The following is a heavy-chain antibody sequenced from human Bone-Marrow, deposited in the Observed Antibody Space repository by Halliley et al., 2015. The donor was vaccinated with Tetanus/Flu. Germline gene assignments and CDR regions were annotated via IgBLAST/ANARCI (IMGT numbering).Heavy chain of an antibody. CDR3: ARDRGFSNGRYGGGY. J-gene: IGHJ4*02. D-gene: IGHD3-22*01. V-gene: IGHV3-23*01. CDR1: GFTFNNYA. Sequence: SLRLSCAAAGFTFNNYAMNWVRQAPGKGLEWVSAISSSGYSTHYADSVKGRFTISRDNSRGTLYLQMNSLRAEDTAVYYCARDRGFSNGRYGGGYWGQGTLVTVAS. CDR2: ISSSGYST.